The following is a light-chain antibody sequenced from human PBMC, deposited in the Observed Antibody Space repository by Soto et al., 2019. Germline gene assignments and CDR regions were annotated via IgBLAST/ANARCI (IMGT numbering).Light chain of an antibody. CDR3: QQYNNWPPIT. J-gene: IGKJ5*01. CDR1: QSVSSN. CDR2: GAS. Sequence: EIVLTQSPATLSLSPGEGATLSCRASQSVSSNLAWYQQKPGQAPRLLIYGASTRATGIPARFSGSGSGTEFTLTISSLQSEDFAVYYCQQYNNWPPITFGQGTRLEIK. V-gene: IGKV3-15*01.